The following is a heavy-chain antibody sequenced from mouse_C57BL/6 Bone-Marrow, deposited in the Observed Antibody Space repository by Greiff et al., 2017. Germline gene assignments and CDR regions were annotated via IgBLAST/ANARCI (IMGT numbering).Heavy chain of an antibody. CDR2: IDPENGDT. D-gene: IGHD2-2*01. J-gene: IGHJ1*03. CDR1: GFNIKDDY. V-gene: IGHV14-4*01. CDR3: TTVGQIYYGYDGYFDV. Sequence: EVQLQQSGAELVRPGASVKLSCTASGFNIKDDYMHWVKQRPEQGLEWIGWIDPENGDTEYASKFQGKATITANTSSNTAYLQLSSLTSEDTAVYYGTTVGQIYYGYDGYFDVWGTGTAVTVSS.